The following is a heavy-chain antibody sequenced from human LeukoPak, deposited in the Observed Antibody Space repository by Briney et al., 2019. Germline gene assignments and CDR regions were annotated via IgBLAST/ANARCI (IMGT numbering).Heavy chain of an antibody. J-gene: IGHJ6*03. Sequence: GPLRLSCAASGFTFSTYWMGWVRQAPGKGLEWVANIKQDGSEKNYVDSVKGRFTISRDNAKKSLYLQMNSLRAEDTAVYYCAREELGYCSSISCPDYYYYYMDVWGKGTTVTVSS. V-gene: IGHV3-7*01. D-gene: IGHD2-2*01. CDR3: AREELGYCSSISCPDYYYYYMDV. CDR1: GFTFSTYW. CDR2: IKQDGSEK.